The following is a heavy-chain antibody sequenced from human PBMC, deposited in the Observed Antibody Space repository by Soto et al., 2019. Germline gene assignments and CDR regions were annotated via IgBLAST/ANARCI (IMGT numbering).Heavy chain of an antibody. V-gene: IGHV3-66*01. CDR1: GFIISTNY. CDR3: TRDSSYYGAGRGVLDY. Sequence: EVQLVESGGGLVQPGGSLRLSCAVSGFIISTNYMSWVRQAPGKGREWVSVIYSDGRTDYADSVQGRFTVSRDTSKNTLYLQMNILRAEDTAVYYCTRDSSYYGAGRGVLDYWGQGTLVTVSS. D-gene: IGHD3-10*01. J-gene: IGHJ4*02. CDR2: IYSDGRT.